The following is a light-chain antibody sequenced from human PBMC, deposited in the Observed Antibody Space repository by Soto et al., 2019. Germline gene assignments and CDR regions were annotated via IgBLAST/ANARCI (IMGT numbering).Light chain of an antibody. V-gene: IGLV2-14*01. CDR1: SSDVGGYNY. Sequence: QSALTQPASVSGSPGQSITISCTGTSSDVGGYNYVSWYQKHPGKAPKLMIYDVSNRPSGVSNRFSGTKSGNTSSLTISGLQAEDEADYYRISHTSSSTLVVFGVGTKLTVL. J-gene: IGLJ2*01. CDR2: DVS. CDR3: ISHTSSSTLVV.